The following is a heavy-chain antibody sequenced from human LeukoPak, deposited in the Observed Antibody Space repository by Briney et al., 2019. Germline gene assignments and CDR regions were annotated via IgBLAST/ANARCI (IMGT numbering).Heavy chain of an antibody. Sequence: SETLSLTCTVSGGSISSYYWSWIRQPPGKGLEWIGYIYYSGSTNYNPSLKSRVTISVDTSKNQFSLRLSSVTAADTAVYYCARGYSYGSGAFDIWGQGTMVTVSS. D-gene: IGHD5-18*01. CDR1: GGSISSYY. J-gene: IGHJ3*02. V-gene: IGHV4-59*01. CDR3: ARGYSYGSGAFDI. CDR2: IYYSGST.